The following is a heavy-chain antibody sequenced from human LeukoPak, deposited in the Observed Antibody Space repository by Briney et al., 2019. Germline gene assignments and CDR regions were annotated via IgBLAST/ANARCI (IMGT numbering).Heavy chain of an antibody. CDR3: AMIAAAGTSDY. CDR2: ISYDGSNK. V-gene: IGHV3-30*03. J-gene: IGHJ4*02. D-gene: IGHD6-13*01. CDR1: GFTFSSYG. Sequence: GRSLRLSCAASGFTFSSYGMHWVRQAPGKGLEWVAVISYDGSNKYYADSVKGRFTISRDNSKNTPYLQMNSLRAEDTAVYYCAMIAAAGTSDYWGQGTLATVSS.